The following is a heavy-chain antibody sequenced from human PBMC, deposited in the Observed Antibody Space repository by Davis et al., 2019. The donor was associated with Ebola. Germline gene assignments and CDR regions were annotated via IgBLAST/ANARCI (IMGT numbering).Heavy chain of an antibody. Sequence: MPSPTLSLTCTVSGGSISPYYWSWIRQPPGKGLEWIGYIYYSGSTKYNLSLKGRVAISVDTSKNQFSLTLSSVTAADTAVYYRARSYGAAPFDYWGQGTLVTVSS. D-gene: IGHD4/OR15-4a*01. CDR1: GGSISPYY. CDR3: ARSYGAAPFDY. V-gene: IGHV4-59*08. CDR2: IYYSGST. J-gene: IGHJ4*02.